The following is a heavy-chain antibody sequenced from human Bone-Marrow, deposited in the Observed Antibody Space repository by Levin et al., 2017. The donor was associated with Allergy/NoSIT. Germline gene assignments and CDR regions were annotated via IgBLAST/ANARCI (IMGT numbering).Heavy chain of an antibody. Sequence: GGSLRLSCAATGFTFGKYDMHWVRQGRGKGLEWVSGIGTSSDTYYADSVKGRFTISRENAKNSLYLQMNSLKDGDTAVYYCVREYYDMLTGYDGMDVWAQGTTVTVSS. CDR3: VREYYDMLTGYDGMDV. D-gene: IGHD3-9*01. CDR2: IGTSSDT. V-gene: IGHV3-13*01. CDR1: GFTFGKYD. J-gene: IGHJ6*02.